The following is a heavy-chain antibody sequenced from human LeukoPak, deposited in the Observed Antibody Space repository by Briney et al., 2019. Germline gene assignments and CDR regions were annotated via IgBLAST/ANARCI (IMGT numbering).Heavy chain of an antibody. CDR2: IYSGGST. CDR1: GFTVSSNY. CDR3: ARGERENDYVWGSYRLDY. Sequence: GGSLRLSCAASGFTVSSNYMSWVRQAPGKGLEWVSVIYSGGSTYYADSAKGRFTISRDNSKNTLYLQMNSLRAEDTAVYYCARGERENDYVWGSYRLDYWGQGTLVTVSS. J-gene: IGHJ4*02. D-gene: IGHD3-16*02. V-gene: IGHV3-66*01.